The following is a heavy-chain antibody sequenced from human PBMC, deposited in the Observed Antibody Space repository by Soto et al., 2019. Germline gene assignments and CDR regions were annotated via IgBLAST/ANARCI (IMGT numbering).Heavy chain of an antibody. CDR2: IRSKTDGGTT. V-gene: IGHV3-15*01. CDR3: ATERANYYDSSGFLHDYYFDY. J-gene: IGHJ4*02. CDR1: GFTVTNAW. Sequence: PGGSLRLSCAASGFTVTNAWMSWVRQAPGKGLEWVGRIRSKTDGGTTDYGAPVKDRITISRDDSKSTLYLQMNSLRTEDTAVYYCATERANYYDSSGFLHDYYFDYWGQGTLVTVSS. D-gene: IGHD3-22*01.